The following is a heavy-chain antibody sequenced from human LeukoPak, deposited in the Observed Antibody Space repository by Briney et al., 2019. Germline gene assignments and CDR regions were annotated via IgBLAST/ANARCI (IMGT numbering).Heavy chain of an antibody. D-gene: IGHD4-17*01. CDR1: GGSISSHYY. V-gene: IGHV4-59*01. Sequence: SETLSLTCTVSGGSISSHYYWGWIRQPPGKGLGWIGYIYFTGSPTYNPSLKSRVTISLDTSKNQFSLKLTSVTAADTAVYYCARETTGGWFDPWGQGTLVTVSS. CDR2: IYFTGSP. CDR3: ARETTGGWFDP. J-gene: IGHJ5*02.